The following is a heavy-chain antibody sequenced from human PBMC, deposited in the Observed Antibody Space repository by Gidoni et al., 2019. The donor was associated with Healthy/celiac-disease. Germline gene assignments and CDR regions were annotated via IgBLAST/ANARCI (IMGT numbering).Heavy chain of an antibody. CDR2: IYYSGST. J-gene: IGHJ4*02. V-gene: IGHV4-39*01. D-gene: IGHD3-22*01. CDR3: ARHYYYDSSGWSDY. CDR1: GGSISSSSYY. Sequence: LQLQESGPGLVKPSETLSLTCTVSGGSISSSSYYWGWIRQPPGKGLGWIGSIYYSGSTYYNPSLKSRVTISVDTSKNQFSLKLSSVTAADTAVYYCARHYYYDSSGWSDYWGQGTLVTVSS.